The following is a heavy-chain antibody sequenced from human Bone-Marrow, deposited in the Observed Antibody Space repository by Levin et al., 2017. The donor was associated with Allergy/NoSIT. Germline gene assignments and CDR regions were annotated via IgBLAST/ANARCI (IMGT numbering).Heavy chain of an antibody. Sequence: PGGSLRLSCVGSGFTFNNYWMHWVRQVPGKGLEWVSRISKDGTVTSHADSVKGRFSISRDNAKNTVYLEVNSLRVEDTAVYYCVRGAMEGTPGFDYWGQGTLVTVSS. J-gene: IGHJ4*02. D-gene: IGHD1-7*01. CDR1: GFTFNNYW. CDR3: VRGAMEGTPGFDY. V-gene: IGHV3-74*01. CDR2: ISKDGTVT.